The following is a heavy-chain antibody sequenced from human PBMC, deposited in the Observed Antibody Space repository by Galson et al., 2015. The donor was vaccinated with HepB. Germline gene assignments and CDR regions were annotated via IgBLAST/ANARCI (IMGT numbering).Heavy chain of an antibody. CDR1: GFTFSSYG. CDR3: ARDNRIFGVAMRGMDV. D-gene: IGHD3-3*01. J-gene: IGHJ6*02. V-gene: IGHV3-33*01. CDR2: IWYDGSNK. Sequence: SLRLSFAASGFTFSSYGMHWVRQAPGQGLEWVAVIWYDGSNKYYADSVKGRFPISRDNSKNTLYLQMNSLRAADTAVYYCARDNRIFGVAMRGMDVWCPATTVAVSS.